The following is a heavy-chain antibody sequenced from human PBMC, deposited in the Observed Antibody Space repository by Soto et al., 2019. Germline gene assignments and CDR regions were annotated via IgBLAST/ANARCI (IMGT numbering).Heavy chain of an antibody. CDR1: GGSVSSSGYS. CDR2: LYHGET. J-gene: IGHJ4*02. D-gene: IGHD3-22*01. Sequence: SETLSLTCAVFGGSVSSSGYSWGWIRQPPGKGLEWIGYLYHGETYYNPSHKSRVTISLDSPQNQFSLTLNSVTAADTAVYYCASSNHFYDTRGQGFDYWGPGILVTVSS. V-gene: IGHV4-30-2*01. CDR3: ASSNHFYDTRGQGFDY.